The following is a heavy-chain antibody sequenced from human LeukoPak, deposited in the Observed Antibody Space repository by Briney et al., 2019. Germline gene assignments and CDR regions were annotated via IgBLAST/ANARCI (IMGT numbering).Heavy chain of an antibody. D-gene: IGHD3-10*01. CDR2: VNQGATQK. V-gene: IGHV3-7*03. CDR3: AKDKSYFGSGSYCFDY. J-gene: IGHJ4*02. Sequence: PGGSLRLSCADSGFDFSTQWMSRVRQAPGKGLEWVAIVNQGATQKYYVDSVKGRFTISRDNAENSLYLQMSSLRADDTALYYCAKDKSYFGSGSYCFDYWGQGTLVTVSS. CDR1: GFDFSTQW.